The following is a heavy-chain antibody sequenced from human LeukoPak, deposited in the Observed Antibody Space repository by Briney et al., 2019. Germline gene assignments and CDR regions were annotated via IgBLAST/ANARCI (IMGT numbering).Heavy chain of an antibody. Sequence: GGSLRLSCAASGFTVSSNYMSWVRQAPGKGLGWVSVIYSGGSTYYADSVKGRFTISRDNSKNTLYLQMNSLRAEDTALYYCAKRLCSGGSCYGIDYWGQGTLVTVSS. CDR3: AKRLCSGGSCYGIDY. D-gene: IGHD2-15*01. J-gene: IGHJ4*02. CDR1: GFTVSSNY. CDR2: IYSGGST. V-gene: IGHV3-53*05.